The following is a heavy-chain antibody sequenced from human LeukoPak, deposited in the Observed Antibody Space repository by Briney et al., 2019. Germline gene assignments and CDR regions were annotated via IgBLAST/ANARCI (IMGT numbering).Heavy chain of an antibody. CDR3: ARRVVDSSGWNDY. Sequence: GASVKVSCKASGFTFTSSAMQWVRQARGQRLEWIGWIVVGSGNTNYAQKFQERVTITRDMSTSTAYMELSSLRAEDTAVYYCARRVVDSSGWNDYWGQGTLVTVSS. CDR2: IVVGSGNT. J-gene: IGHJ4*02. CDR1: GFTFTSSA. V-gene: IGHV1-58*02. D-gene: IGHD3-22*01.